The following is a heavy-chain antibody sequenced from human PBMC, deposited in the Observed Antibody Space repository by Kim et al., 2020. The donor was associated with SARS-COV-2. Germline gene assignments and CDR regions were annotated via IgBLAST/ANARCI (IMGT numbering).Heavy chain of an antibody. D-gene: IGHD2-15*01. CDR2: IKPDGNDK. CDR1: GFTFSTYW. Sequence: RGSLRLSCVGSGFTFSTYWMTWVRQAPGKGLEWVATIKPDGNDKYYVDSVKGRFTISRDNARNSLFLQMNNLRVEDTAMYYCARKEEVGGQGTLVTVSS. J-gene: IGHJ4*02. CDR3: ARKEEV. V-gene: IGHV3-7*03.